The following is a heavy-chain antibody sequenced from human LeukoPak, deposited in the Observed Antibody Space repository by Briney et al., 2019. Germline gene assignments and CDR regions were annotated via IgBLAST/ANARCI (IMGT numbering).Heavy chain of an antibody. CDR3: ATSSSSANYFYFDS. J-gene: IGHJ4*02. V-gene: IGHV3-74*01. CDR1: GFIFSSYW. CDR2: INTDGSVT. Sequence: GGSLRLSCATSGFIFSSYWMHWVRQAPGKGLVWVSYINTDGSVTNYADSVKGRFTISRDNAKNTLYLQMNSLRAEDTAVYYCATSSSSANYFYFDSWGQGTLVTVSS. D-gene: IGHD6-6*01.